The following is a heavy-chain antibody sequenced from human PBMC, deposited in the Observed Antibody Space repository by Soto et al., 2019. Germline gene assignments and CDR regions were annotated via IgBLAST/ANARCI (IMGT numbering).Heavy chain of an antibody. CDR3: AKAKKDYNWDNRPPFDY. CDR1: GFTLRNYA. J-gene: IGHJ4*02. CDR2: ISANDVGT. Sequence: GGSLRLSCEASGFTLRNYAMTWVRQAPGKGLEWVSLISANDVGTYYAESVKTRFTISTDQSRNTVYLQMDSLRDDDTAIYYCAKAKKDYNWDNRPPFDYWGQGTLVTVSS. D-gene: IGHD1-20*01. V-gene: IGHV3-23*01.